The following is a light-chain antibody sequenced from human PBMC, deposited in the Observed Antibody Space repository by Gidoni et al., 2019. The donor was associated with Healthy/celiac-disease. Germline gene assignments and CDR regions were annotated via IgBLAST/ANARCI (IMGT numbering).Light chain of an antibody. CDR2: GAS. Sequence: DIELTQSPATLSLSPGERATLSCRASQSVSSSYLSWYQQKPDQAPRLLIDGASSRATGIPDRISGSGSGTDYTLTISRLEPEDFAVYYCQQYGSSPLFTFGPGTKVEIK. J-gene: IGKJ3*01. CDR1: QSVSSSY. CDR3: QQYGSSPLFT. V-gene: IGKV3-20*01.